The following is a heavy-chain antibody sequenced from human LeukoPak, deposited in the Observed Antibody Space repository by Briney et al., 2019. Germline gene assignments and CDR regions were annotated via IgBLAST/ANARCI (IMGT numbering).Heavy chain of an antibody. CDR1: GFTFSSYG. V-gene: IGHV3-30*18. CDR2: ISYDGSNK. J-gene: IGHJ6*02. D-gene: IGHD3-3*01. CDR3: AKDFGRVVITPYGKDV. Sequence: SLRLSCPASGFTFSSYGMHWVRQAPGKVLEWVAVISYDGSNKYYANSVKGRFTISRDNSKNTLYLQMNSLRAEDTAVYYCAKDFGRVVITPYGKDVWGQGTTVTVSS.